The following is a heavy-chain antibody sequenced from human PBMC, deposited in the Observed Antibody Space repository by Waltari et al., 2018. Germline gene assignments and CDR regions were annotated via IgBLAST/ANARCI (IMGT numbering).Heavy chain of an antibody. V-gene: IGHV1-2*06. CDR2: IKSNSGGT. CDR1: GYTFTGYY. J-gene: IGHJ5*02. Sequence: QVQLVQSGAEVKKPGASVKVSCKASGYTFTGYYMHWVRQAPGQGLEWMGRIKSNSGGTNYAQRLQGRVTMTRDTAISTAYMELSRLRSDDTAGYYCARVVRGVIAFDPWGQGTLVTVSS. D-gene: IGHD3-10*01. CDR3: ARVVRGVIAFDP.